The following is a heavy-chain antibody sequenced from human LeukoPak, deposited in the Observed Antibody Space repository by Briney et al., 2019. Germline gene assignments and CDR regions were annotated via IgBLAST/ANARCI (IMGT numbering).Heavy chain of an antibody. CDR1: GDSTSNFY. V-gene: IGHV4-59*03. CDR2: IHYSGSS. Sequence: KPSETLSLTCTVSGDSTSNFYWNWIRQSPGKGLEWIGNIHYSGSSVYNPSLKSRGTISIDTSRRLFFLKLNSVTAADTAVYFCALAPNSNWFDFWGPGTLVTVSS. CDR3: ALAPNSNWFDF. J-gene: IGHJ5*01. D-gene: IGHD2-8*01.